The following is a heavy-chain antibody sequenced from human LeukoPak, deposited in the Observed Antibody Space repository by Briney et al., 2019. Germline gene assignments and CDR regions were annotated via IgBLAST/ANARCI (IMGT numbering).Heavy chain of an antibody. J-gene: IGHJ4*02. V-gene: IGHV3-23*01. CDR2: ISGSGGST. Sequence: PGGSLRLTCAASGFTFSSYAMSWVRQAPGKGLEWVSAISGSGGSTYYADFVKGRFTISRDNSKNTLYLQMNSLRAEDTAVYYCATGEGGRNRIFDYWGQGTLVTVSS. CDR3: ATGEGGRNRIFDY. D-gene: IGHD1-14*01. CDR1: GFTFSSYA.